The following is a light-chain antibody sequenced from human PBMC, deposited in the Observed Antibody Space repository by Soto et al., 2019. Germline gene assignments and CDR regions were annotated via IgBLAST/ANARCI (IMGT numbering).Light chain of an antibody. J-gene: IGKJ3*01. V-gene: IGKV1-5*03. Sequence: DIQMTLSPSTLSASVGDRVTITCRASQSIGRWLAWYQQKPGKAPKLLIYKASTLESGVPSRFSGSGSGTDFTLTISSLQPDDFATYYCQQYNSNSEISFGPGTKVDIK. CDR1: QSIGRW. CDR3: QQYNSNSEIS. CDR2: KAS.